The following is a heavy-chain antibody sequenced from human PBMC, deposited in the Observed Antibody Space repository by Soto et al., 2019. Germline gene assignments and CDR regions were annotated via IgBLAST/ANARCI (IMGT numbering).Heavy chain of an antibody. J-gene: IGHJ6*02. D-gene: IGHD2-2*01. CDR2: IIPLFGTT. V-gene: IGHV1-69*01. CDR3: AAAMGFGKLAVV. Sequence: QVQVVQSGGEVRRPGSSVKVSCKASGDTFKNCVISWVRQAPGQGLEWMGGIIPLFGTTDVAQRFQGRLTITTDEYTTTAYMELSRLSSEDTAKYYCAAAMGFGKLAVVWGQGTTVIVSS. CDR1: GDTFKNCV.